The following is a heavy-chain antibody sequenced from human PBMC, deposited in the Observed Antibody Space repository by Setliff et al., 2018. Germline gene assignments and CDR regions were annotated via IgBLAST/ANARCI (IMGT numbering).Heavy chain of an antibody. V-gene: IGHV4-39*07. D-gene: IGHD3-22*01. CDR1: GDSIRTSRNY. J-gene: IGHJ4*02. CDR3: ARESRYYYDNLGTLDY. CDR2: IYYTGST. Sequence: TLSLTCTVSGDSIRTSRNYWGWIRQSPGKGLEWIGSIYYTGSTYYNPSLKSRVSISVDTSKNQFSLKLSSVTAADTAVYYCARESRYYYDNLGTLDYWGQGTLVTVS.